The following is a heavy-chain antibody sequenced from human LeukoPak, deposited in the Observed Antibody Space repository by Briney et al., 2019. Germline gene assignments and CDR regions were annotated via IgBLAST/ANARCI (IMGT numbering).Heavy chain of an antibody. CDR2: ISSSGSSM. CDR3: AKRIQSAMATGY. Sequence: GGSLRLSCAASGFTFSSYEMNWVRQAPGKGLEWVSYISSSGSSMYYADSVKGRFTISRDNAKNSLYLQMTSLRAEDTAVYYCAKRIQSAMATGYWGQGTLVTVSS. D-gene: IGHD5-18*01. V-gene: IGHV3-48*03. J-gene: IGHJ4*02. CDR1: GFTFSSYE.